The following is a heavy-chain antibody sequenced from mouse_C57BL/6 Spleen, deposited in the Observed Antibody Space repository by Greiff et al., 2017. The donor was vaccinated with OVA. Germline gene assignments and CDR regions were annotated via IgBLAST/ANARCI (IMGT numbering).Heavy chain of an antibody. CDR3: ARSNTTVVAEDY. D-gene: IGHD1-1*01. Sequence: QVQLQQPGAELVKPGASVKMSCKASGYTFTSYWITWVKQRPGQGLEWIGDIYPGSGSTNYNEKFKSKATLTVDTSSSTAYMQLSSLTSEDSAVYYCARSNTTVVAEDYWGQGTTLTVSS. J-gene: IGHJ2*01. CDR1: GYTFTSYW. CDR2: IYPGSGST. V-gene: IGHV1-55*01.